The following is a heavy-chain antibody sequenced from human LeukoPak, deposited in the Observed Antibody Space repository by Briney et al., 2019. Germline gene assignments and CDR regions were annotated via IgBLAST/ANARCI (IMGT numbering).Heavy chain of an antibody. D-gene: IGHD3-10*01. Sequence: GGSLRLSCAASGFTVSSYGMHWVRQAPGKGLEWVAFIRYDGSNTYYADSVKGRFTISRDNSKNTLYLQMNSLRAEDTAMYYCAKDEVVRGLVIRFDYWGQGTLVTVSS. CDR1: GFTVSSYG. J-gene: IGHJ4*02. V-gene: IGHV3-30*02. CDR3: AKDEVVRGLVIRFDY. CDR2: IRYDGSNT.